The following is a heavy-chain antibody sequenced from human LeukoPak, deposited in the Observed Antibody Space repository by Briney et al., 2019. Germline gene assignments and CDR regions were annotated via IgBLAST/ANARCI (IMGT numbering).Heavy chain of an antibody. J-gene: IGHJ4*02. V-gene: IGHV3-23*01. Sequence: GGSLRLSCAASGFTFSSYAMSWVRQAPGKGLEWVSAISGSGGSTYYADSVKGRFTISRDNSKNTLYLQMNSLRAEDTAVYYCANPILGTTLRDYWGQGTLVTVSS. CDR2: ISGSGGST. CDR1: GFTFSSYA. CDR3: ANPILGTTLRDY. D-gene: IGHD1-26*01.